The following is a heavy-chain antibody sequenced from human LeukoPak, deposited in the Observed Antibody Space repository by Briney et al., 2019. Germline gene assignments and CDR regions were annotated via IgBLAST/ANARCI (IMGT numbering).Heavy chain of an antibody. CDR3: TRRGSYYYDTSGYWAYFDY. V-gene: IGHV3-73*01. D-gene: IGHD3-22*01. Sequence: GGSLRLSCAASGFTFSGSAMHWVRQASGKGLEWVGRIRSKANSYATAYAASVKGRFTISRGDSKNTAYLQMNSLKTEDTAVYYCTRRGSYYYDTSGYWAYFDYWGQGTLVTVSS. CDR2: IRSKANSYAT. J-gene: IGHJ4*02. CDR1: GFTFSGSA.